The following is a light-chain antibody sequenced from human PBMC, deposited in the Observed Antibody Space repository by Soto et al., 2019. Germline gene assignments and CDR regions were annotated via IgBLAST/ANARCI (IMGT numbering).Light chain of an antibody. Sequence: DIVLTQSPGSLAVSLGERATVTCRSSQSLLQSSNNRNYLAWYQQRPGQPPKLLIYWSSTRASGVPDRFNGSGSGTDFTLTINSLQAEDVGVYYCQRYYSSPLTVGGGTKVEIK. CDR3: QRYYSSPLT. CDR2: WSS. CDR1: QSLLQSSNNRNY. J-gene: IGKJ4*01. V-gene: IGKV4-1*01.